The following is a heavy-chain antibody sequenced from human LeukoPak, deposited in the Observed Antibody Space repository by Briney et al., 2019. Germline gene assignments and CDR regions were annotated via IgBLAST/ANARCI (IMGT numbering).Heavy chain of an antibody. CDR2: ISGSGGST. CDR3: AKDTSSGWYIWAFYYFDY. J-gene: IGHJ4*02. D-gene: IGHD6-19*01. CDR1: GFTFSSYA. Sequence: PGGSLRLSCAASGFTFSSYAMSWVRQAPGKGLEWVSAISGSGGSTYYADSVKGRFTISRDNSKNTLYLQMNGLRAEDTAVYYCAKDTSSGWYIWAFYYFDYWGQGTLVTVSS. V-gene: IGHV3-23*01.